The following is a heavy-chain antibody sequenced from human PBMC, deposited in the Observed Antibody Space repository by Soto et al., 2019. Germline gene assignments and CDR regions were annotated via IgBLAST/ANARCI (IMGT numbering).Heavy chain of an antibody. V-gene: IGHV4-30-2*01. Sequence: SETLSLTCAVSGGSISSGGYSWSWIRQPPGKGLEWIGYIYHSGSTYYNPSLKSRVTISVDRSKNQFSLKLSSVTAADTAVYYCARGIGDYAPYYYYYGMDVWGQGTTVTVSS. J-gene: IGHJ6*02. CDR3: ARGIGDYAPYYYYYGMDV. D-gene: IGHD4-17*01. CDR1: GGSISSGGYS. CDR2: IYHSGST.